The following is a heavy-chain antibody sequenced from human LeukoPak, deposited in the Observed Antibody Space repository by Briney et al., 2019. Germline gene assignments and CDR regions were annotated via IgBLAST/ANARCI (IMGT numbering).Heavy chain of an antibody. CDR1: GFTFATYE. Sequence: GGSLRLSCAASGFTFATYEMNWVRQAPGKGLEWVSYISSSGSSKYYADSVKGRFTISRDNAKNSVYLQMTTLRGEDTAIYYCARLGEYNWFDSWGQGTLVTVS. V-gene: IGHV3-48*03. J-gene: IGHJ5*01. CDR3: ARLGEYNWFDS. CDR2: ISSSGSSK.